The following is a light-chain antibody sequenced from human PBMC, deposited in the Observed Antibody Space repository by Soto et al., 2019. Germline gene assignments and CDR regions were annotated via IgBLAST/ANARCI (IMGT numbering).Light chain of an antibody. CDR2: EVN. CDR1: RTDIGDSNF. J-gene: IGLJ1*01. CDR3: ASFRSGTILV. V-gene: IGLV2-14*01. Sequence: QSALTQPASVSGSPGQSVTISCTGPRTDIGDSNFISWYQQSPGKAPRLLIYEVNNRPSGVSRRFSGSKAGNTASLTISGLLEDDEGDYFWASFRSGTILVFGSGTKLTVL.